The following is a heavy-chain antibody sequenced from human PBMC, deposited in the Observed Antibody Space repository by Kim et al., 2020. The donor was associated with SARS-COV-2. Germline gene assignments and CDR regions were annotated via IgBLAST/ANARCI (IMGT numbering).Heavy chain of an antibody. J-gene: IGHJ4*02. V-gene: IGHV4-34*01. CDR3: ARAPTMVRGVIIHYFDY. CDR2: INHSGST. CDR1: GGSFSGYY. D-gene: IGHD3-10*01. Sequence: SETLSLTCAVYGGSFSGYYWSWIRQPPGKGLEWIGEINHSGSTNYNPSLKSRVTISVDTSKNQFSLKLSSVTAADTAVYYCARAPTMVRGVIIHYFDYWGQGTLVTVSS.